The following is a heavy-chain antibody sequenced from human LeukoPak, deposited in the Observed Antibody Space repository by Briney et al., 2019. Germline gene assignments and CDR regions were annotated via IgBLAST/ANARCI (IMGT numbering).Heavy chain of an antibody. Sequence: GGSLRLSCVASGFSFNTLWMTWVRQAPGKGLEWVANINQDGSEVHYVDSVKGRFTISRDNAKNSLYLEMNSLRGDDTAVYFCASGGDSRSSTFDCASTSCPVDYWGQGTQVTVSS. J-gene: IGHJ4*02. D-gene: IGHD2-2*01. CDR3: ASGGDSRSSTFDCASTSCPVDY. CDR1: GFSFNTLW. CDR2: INQDGSEV. V-gene: IGHV3-7*01.